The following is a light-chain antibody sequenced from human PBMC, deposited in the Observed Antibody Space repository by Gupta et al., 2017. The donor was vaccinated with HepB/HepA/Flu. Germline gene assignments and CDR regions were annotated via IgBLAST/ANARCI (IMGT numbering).Light chain of an antibody. V-gene: IGLV2-14*03. CDR1: SSDVGGYNY. Sequence: QSSLTQPASVSGSHGQSITISCTGTSSDVGGYNYVSWYQHHPGKAPKLMIYDVRNRPSGVSNRFSGSKSGNTASLTISGLQAEDEADYYCSSYTSSSTPVVFGTGTKVTVL. J-gene: IGLJ1*01. CDR3: SSYTSSSTPVV. CDR2: DVR.